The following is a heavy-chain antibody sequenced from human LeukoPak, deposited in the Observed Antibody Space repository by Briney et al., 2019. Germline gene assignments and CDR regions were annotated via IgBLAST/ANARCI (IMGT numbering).Heavy chain of an antibody. V-gene: IGHV4-39*01. J-gene: IGHJ5*02. CDR2: IYYTGNT. Sequence: SETLSLTCTVSGGSVSNGNYYWAWIRQPPGKGPEWIGSIYYTGNTYYSPSLKSRVTMSVDTSKNQFSLKLSSVTAADSAVYYCARRNSGTYYGLFDPWGQGTLVIVSS. CDR3: ARRNSGTYYGLFDP. D-gene: IGHD1-26*01. CDR1: GGSVSNGNYY.